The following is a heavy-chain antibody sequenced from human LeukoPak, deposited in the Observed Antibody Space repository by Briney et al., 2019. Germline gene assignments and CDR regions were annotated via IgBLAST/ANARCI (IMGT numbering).Heavy chain of an antibody. CDR1: GGSISSHY. J-gene: IGHJ6*03. CDR2: IYYSGST. CDR3: ARDITIFGVAPNFMDV. V-gene: IGHV4-59*11. Sequence: SETLSLTCTVSGGSISSHYWSWIRQPPGKGLEWIGYIYYSGSTNYNPSLKSRVTISVDTSKNQFSLKLSSVTAADTAVYYCARDITIFGVAPNFMDVWGKGITVTVSS. D-gene: IGHD3-3*01.